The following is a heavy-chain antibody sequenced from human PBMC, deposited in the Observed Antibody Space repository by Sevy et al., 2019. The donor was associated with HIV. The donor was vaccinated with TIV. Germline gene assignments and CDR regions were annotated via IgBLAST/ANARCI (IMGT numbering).Heavy chain of an antibody. CDR3: SRDLPPSATTVAHFDR. V-gene: IGHV3-48*03. D-gene: IGHD4-17*01. CDR2: ISQTGTTI. CDR1: GFIFSSYD. Sequence: GGSLRLSCVASGFIFSSYDMNWVRQAPGKGLEWVSYISQTGTTISYSDSVRGRFTISRDNARNSLFLQMNSLRAEDTAFYYCSRDLPPSATTVAHFDRWGQGTLATVSS. J-gene: IGHJ4*02.